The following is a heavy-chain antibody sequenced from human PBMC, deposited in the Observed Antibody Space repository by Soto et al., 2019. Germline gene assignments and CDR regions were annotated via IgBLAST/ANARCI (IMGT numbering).Heavy chain of an antibody. Sequence: SETLSLTCTVSGGSVSTGSYDWSWIRQPPGKGLEWIGKIFFTGSAHCNPSLRNRVTMSVDTSKDQFSLTLTSVTAADTAVYYCARDGHGMDVWGQGTTVTVSS. J-gene: IGHJ6*02. CDR1: GGSVSTGSYD. CDR3: ARDGHGMDV. CDR2: IFFTGSA. V-gene: IGHV4-61*01.